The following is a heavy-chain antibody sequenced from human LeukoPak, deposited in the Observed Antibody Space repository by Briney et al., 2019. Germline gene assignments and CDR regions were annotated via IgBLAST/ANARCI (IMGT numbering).Heavy chain of an antibody. CDR3: ARPRGYSGYEWFNWFDP. D-gene: IGHD5-12*01. CDR1: GGSFSGYY. V-gene: IGHV4-34*01. CDR2: INHSGST. J-gene: IGHJ5*02. Sequence: SETLSLTCAVYGGSFSGYYWSWIRQPPGKGLEWIGEINHSGSTNYNPSLKSRVTISVDTSKNQFSLKLSSVTAADTAVYYCARPRGYSGYEWFNWFDPWGQGTLVPVSS.